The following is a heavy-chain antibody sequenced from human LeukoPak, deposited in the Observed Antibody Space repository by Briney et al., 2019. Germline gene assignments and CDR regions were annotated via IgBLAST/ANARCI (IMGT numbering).Heavy chain of an antibody. D-gene: IGHD3-16*02. CDR2: ISSSSTYI. Sequence: GGSLRLSCAASGFTFASETMNWVRQAPGKGLEWVSSISSSSTYIYYADSVRGRFTISRDNAKNLIFLQMNSLRVEDTALYYCARGTQGDYVWGSYRHSWFDPWGQGILVTVSS. V-gene: IGHV3-21*01. CDR3: ARGTQGDYVWGSYRHSWFDP. J-gene: IGHJ5*02. CDR1: GFTFASET.